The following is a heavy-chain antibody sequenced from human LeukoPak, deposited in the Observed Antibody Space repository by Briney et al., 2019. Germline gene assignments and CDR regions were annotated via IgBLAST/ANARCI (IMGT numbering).Heavy chain of an antibody. V-gene: IGHV1-2*06. D-gene: IGHD4-17*01. CDR2: INPNSGGT. J-gene: IGHJ4*02. CDR3: ARGSLDYGDYTLLDY. Sequence: SSVKVSCKASGGTFSSYAISWVRQAPGQGLEWMGRINPNSGGTNYAQKFQGRVTMTRDTSISTAYMELSRLRSDDTAVYYCARGSLDYGDYTLLDYWGQGTLVTVSS. CDR1: GGTFSSYA.